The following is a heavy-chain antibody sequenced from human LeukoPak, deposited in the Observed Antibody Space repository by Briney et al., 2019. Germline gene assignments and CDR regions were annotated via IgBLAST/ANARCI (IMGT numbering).Heavy chain of an antibody. CDR2: IIPRLGTT. J-gene: IGHJ4*02. Sequence: GSSVKVSCKAPGGTFNSYAINWVRQAPGQGLEWMGGIIPRLGTTKYIEKFQGRITITTDESTTTACMELTSLRSEDTAVYYCAADGTDWGQGTLVTVSS. V-gene: IGHV1-69*05. CDR1: GGTFNSYA. CDR3: AADGTD.